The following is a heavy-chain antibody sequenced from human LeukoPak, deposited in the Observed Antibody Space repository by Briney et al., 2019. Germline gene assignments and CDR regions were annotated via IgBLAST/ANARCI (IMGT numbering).Heavy chain of an antibody. V-gene: IGHV4-59*08. CDR3: ARHVDYGGNAGYYYFYMDV. Sequence: SETLSLTCTVSSGSISPYYWSWIRQPPGKGLEWIGYVSYSGNTNYNPALKSRVTISVGTSKNKLSLKLTSLTAADTAVYYCARHVDYGGNAGYYYFYMDVWGKGTTVTVSS. D-gene: IGHD4-23*01. J-gene: IGHJ6*03. CDR1: SGSISPYY. CDR2: VSYSGNT.